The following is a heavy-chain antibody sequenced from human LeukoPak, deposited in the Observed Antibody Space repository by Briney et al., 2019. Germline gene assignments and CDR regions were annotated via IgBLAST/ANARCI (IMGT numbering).Heavy chain of an antibody. CDR1: GFTFNTYK. D-gene: IGHD3-9*01. CDR3: ARGHYDILTGNYKWTPDY. J-gene: IGHJ4*02. CDR2: IHSGGSDI. V-gene: IGHV3-21*06. Sequence: GGSLRLSCAASGFTFNTYKMNWVRQAPGRGLEWVSSIHSGGSDIYYADSVKGRFTVSRDNAKNSLFVQMNSLRAEDTALYYCARGHYDILTGNYKWTPDYWGQGTLVTVSS.